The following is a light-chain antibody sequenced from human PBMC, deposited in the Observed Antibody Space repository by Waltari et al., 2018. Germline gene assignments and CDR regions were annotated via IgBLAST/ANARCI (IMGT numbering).Light chain of an antibody. J-gene: IGKJ1*01. Sequence: EIMLTQSPDTLSLSPGERATLSCRASQSVSSSYLAWYQQKPGQAPRLLIYGASSRDTGIPDRFSGSGSGTDFTLTISRLEPEDFAVYDCQQYGSSPPTFGQGTKVEIK. CDR3: QQYGSSPPT. V-gene: IGKV3-20*01. CDR2: GAS. CDR1: QSVSSSY.